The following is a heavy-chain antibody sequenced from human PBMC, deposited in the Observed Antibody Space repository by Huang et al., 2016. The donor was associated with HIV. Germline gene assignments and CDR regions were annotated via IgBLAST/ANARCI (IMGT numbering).Heavy chain of an antibody. Sequence: EVQLVESGGGLVQPGGSLRLSCAASGFTFSSYWMHWVRQAPGKGLGWVSRIKSDGSSTRYAASVEGRFTISRDNAKNTLYLQMNSLRAEDTAVYYCARGVFDYDSSGYYPSDYWGQGTLVTVSS. V-gene: IGHV3-74*01. CDR1: GFTFSSYW. CDR2: IKSDGSST. CDR3: ARGVFDYDSSGYYPSDY. J-gene: IGHJ4*02. D-gene: IGHD3-22*01.